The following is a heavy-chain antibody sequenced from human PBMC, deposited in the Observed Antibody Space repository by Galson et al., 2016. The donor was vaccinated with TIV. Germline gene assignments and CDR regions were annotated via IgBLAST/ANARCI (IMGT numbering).Heavy chain of an antibody. Sequence: SVKVSCKATGYTFTSFGIAWVRQAPGQGLEWMGWISGYNGKTYYAQKFQDRVTMTTDTFTNTAYMELRSLRSDDTAVYYCARHGVGYNSGPRGYYYYFYMDVWGKGTTVAVSS. CDR3: ARHGVGYNSGPRGYYYYFYMDV. V-gene: IGHV1-18*01. CDR1: GYTFTSFG. CDR2: ISGYNGKT. J-gene: IGHJ6*03. D-gene: IGHD1-20*01.